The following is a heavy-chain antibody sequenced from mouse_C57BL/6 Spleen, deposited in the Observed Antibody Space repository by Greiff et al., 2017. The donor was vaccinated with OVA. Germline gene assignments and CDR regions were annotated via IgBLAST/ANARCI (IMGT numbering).Heavy chain of an antibody. J-gene: IGHJ2*01. CDR3: TRRWGQLG. CDR1: GYTFTDYE. CDR2: IDPETGGT. D-gene: IGHD3-2*01. Sequence: QVQLKESGAELVRPGASVTLSCKASGYTFTDYEMHWVKQTPVHGLEWIGAIDPETGGTAYNQKFKGKAILTADKSSSTAYMELRSLTSEDSAVYYCTRRWGQLGWGQGTTLTVSS. V-gene: IGHV1-15*01.